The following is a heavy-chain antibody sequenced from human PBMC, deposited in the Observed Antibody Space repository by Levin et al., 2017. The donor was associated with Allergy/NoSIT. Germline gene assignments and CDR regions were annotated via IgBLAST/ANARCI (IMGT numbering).Heavy chain of an antibody. Sequence: GASVKVSCKASGYTFIDYYMHWVRQAPGQGLEWMGWINPISGGTIYAQKFQGRVTMTRDTSISTAYMELRRLRSDDTAVYYCARGGPMVRGADNWFDPWGQGTLVTVSS. CDR1: GYTFIDYY. V-gene: IGHV1-2*02. CDR2: INPISGGT. D-gene: IGHD3-10*01. J-gene: IGHJ5*02. CDR3: ARGGPMVRGADNWFDP.